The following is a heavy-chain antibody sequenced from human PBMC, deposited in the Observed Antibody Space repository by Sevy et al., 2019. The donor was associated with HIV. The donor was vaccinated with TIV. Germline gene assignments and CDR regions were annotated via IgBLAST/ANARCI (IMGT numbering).Heavy chain of an antibody. Sequence: SETLSLTCTVSGXXXXXSPHYWSWIRQAPXKGLEWIGYXXXSGSTFYSPSLESRVSMSVDTSKNQFSLRLSSVTAADTAVYYCARRPDXILXGGFXRWGQGTLVTVSS. CDR3: ARRPDXILXGGFXR. V-gene: IGHV4-30-4*01. CDR1: GXXXXXSPHY. J-gene: IGHJ5*02. CDR2: XXXSGST.